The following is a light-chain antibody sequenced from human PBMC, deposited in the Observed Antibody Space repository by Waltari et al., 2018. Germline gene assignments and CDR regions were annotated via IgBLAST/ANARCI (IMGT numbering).Light chain of an antibody. J-gene: IGLJ2*01. CDR3: SSYAGSNEV. Sequence: QSALPQPPSASGSPGQSVTISCPGTSSDVCRYHSVFWYQPPPGKAPKLMIYEVSKRPSGVPDRFSGSKSGNTASLTVSGLQAEDEADYYCSSYAGSNEVFGGGTKLTVL. V-gene: IGLV2-8*01. CDR2: EVS. CDR1: SSDVCRYHS.